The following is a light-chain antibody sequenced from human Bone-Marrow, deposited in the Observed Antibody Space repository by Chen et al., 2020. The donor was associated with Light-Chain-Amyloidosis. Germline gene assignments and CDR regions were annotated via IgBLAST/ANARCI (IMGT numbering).Light chain of an antibody. CDR3: QQYGTSPLT. Sequence: EIVLTQSPGTLSLSPGEGANLSCRASQTTNSNYLTWYQQKFGQAPRRLIYGSSSRATGIPDRFTGSGSGTDFTLTINRLEPEDFAMYYCQQYGTSPLTFGGGTKVEIK. J-gene: IGKJ4*01. V-gene: IGKV3-20*01. CDR2: GSS. CDR1: QTTNSNY.